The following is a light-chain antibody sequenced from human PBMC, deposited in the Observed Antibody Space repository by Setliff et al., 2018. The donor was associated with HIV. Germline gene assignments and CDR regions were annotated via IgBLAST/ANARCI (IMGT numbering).Light chain of an antibody. Sequence: VLTQPPSASGTPGQRVTISCSGSSSNIGSYNVNWYQQLPGAAPKPLIYTNTQRPSGVPDRFSGSRSGTSASLAISGLQSEDEADYYCATWDASLSGYVFGSGTKVTVL. CDR3: ATWDASLSGYV. CDR1: SSNIGSYN. J-gene: IGLJ1*01. CDR2: TNT. V-gene: IGLV1-44*01.